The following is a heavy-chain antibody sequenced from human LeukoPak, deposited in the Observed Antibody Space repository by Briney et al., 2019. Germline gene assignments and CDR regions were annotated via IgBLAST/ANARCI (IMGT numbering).Heavy chain of an antibody. J-gene: IGHJ4*02. Sequence: SETLSLTCAVYGGSFSGYYWSWIRQPPGKGLEWIGEINHSGSTNYNPSLKSRVTISVDTSKNQFSLKLSSVSAADTAVYYGARGHYYDSRGYYGYWGQGTLVTVSS. CDR2: INHSGST. V-gene: IGHV4-34*01. CDR1: GGSFSGYY. D-gene: IGHD3-22*01. CDR3: ARGHYYDSRGYYGY.